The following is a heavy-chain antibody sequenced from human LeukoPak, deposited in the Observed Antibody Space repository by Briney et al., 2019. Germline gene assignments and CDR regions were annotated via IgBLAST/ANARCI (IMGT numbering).Heavy chain of an antibody. Sequence: PSETLSLTCAVYGGSFSGYYWSWIRQPPGKGLEWIGEINHSGSTNYNLSLKSRVTISVDTSKNQFSLKLSSVTAADTAVYYCAKYVAAGDAFDIWGQGTMVTVSS. D-gene: IGHD2-15*01. CDR3: AKYVAAGDAFDI. V-gene: IGHV4-34*01. CDR2: INHSGST. J-gene: IGHJ3*02. CDR1: GGSFSGYY.